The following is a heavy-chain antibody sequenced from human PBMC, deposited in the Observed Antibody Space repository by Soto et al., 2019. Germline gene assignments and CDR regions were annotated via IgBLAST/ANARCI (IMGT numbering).Heavy chain of an antibody. Sequence: SETLSLTCAGYGGAFSVYYWSWIRQPPGKGLEWIGEINHSGSTNYNPSLKSRVTISVDTSKNQFSLKLSSVTAADTAVYYCARGYSESSGWKSRDYGMDVWGQGTTVTVSS. CDR3: ARGYSESSGWKSRDYGMDV. V-gene: IGHV4-34*01. CDR1: GGAFSVYY. J-gene: IGHJ6*02. D-gene: IGHD6-19*01. CDR2: INHSGST.